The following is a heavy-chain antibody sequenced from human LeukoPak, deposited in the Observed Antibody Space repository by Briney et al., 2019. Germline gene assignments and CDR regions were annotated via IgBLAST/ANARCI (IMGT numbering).Heavy chain of an antibody. CDR2: IKQDGSEK. V-gene: IGHV3-7*01. D-gene: IGHD3-3*01. Sequence: PGGSLRLSCAASGFTFSSYWMSWVRQAPGKGLEWVANIKQDGSEKYYVDSVKGRFTISRDNAKNSLYLQMNSLRAEDTAVYYCARADFWSNYYYYYGMDVWGQGTTVTVSS. CDR1: GFTFSSYW. CDR3: ARADFWSNYYYYYGMDV. J-gene: IGHJ6*02.